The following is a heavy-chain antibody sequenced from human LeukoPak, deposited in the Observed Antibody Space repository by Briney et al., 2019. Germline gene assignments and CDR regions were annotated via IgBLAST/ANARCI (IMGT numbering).Heavy chain of an antibody. J-gene: IGHJ4*02. D-gene: IGHD3-16*01. CDR3: ARPRGRYETNFDY. V-gene: IGHV4-61*02. CDR2: IYTSGTT. CDR1: GGSISSGYYY. Sequence: SETLSLTCTVSGGSISSGYYYWSWIRQPAGKGLEWIGRIYTSGTTNYNPSLKSRVTISVDTSKNQFSLKLSSVTAADTAVYYCARPRGRYETNFDYWGQGTLVTVSS.